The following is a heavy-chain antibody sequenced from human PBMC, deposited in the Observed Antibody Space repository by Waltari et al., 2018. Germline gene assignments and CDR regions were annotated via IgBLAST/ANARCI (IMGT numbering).Heavy chain of an antibody. Sequence: QVQLVQSGAEVKKPGASVKVSCKASGYTFTGYYMHWVRPAPGQGLEWMGRINPNSGGTNYAQKFQGRVTMTRDTSISTAYMELSRLRSDDTAVYYCASPGCSGGSCYQWDAFDIWGQGTMVTVSS. CDR2: INPNSGGT. CDR1: GYTFTGYY. J-gene: IGHJ3*02. V-gene: IGHV1-2*06. D-gene: IGHD2-15*01. CDR3: ASPGCSGGSCYQWDAFDI.